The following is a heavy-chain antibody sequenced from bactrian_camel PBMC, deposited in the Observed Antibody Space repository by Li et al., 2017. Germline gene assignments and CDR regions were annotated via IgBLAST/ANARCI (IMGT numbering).Heavy chain of an antibody. Sequence: QVQLVESGGGSVQAGGSLRLSCVASGNTRTGYGMAWFRQAPGKERERVAAIDTDGTTAYVDSVKGRFTISHDNAKNTASLQMSSLQVEDTAIYYCKTDACGIRTWGQGTQVTVS. J-gene: IGHJ4*01. CDR2: IDTDGTT. CDR1: GNTRTGYG. V-gene: IGHV3S53*01. CDR3: KTDACGIRT.